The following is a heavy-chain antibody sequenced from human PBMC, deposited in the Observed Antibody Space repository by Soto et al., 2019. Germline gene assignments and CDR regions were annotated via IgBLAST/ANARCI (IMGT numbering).Heavy chain of an antibody. CDR3: ARRGPYGSGSYGH. CDR2: IYSGGST. Sequence: EVQLVESGGGLVQPGGSLRLSCAASGFTVSSNYMSWVRQAPGKGLEWVSVIYSGGSTYYADSVKGRFTISRDNSKNTLYLQMNSLRAEDTAEYYCARRGPYGSGSYGHWGQGTLVTVSS. CDR1: GFTVSSNY. D-gene: IGHD3-10*01. V-gene: IGHV3-66*01. J-gene: IGHJ4*02.